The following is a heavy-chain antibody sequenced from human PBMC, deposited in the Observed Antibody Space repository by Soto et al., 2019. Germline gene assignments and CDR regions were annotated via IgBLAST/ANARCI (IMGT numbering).Heavy chain of an antibody. D-gene: IGHD3-22*01. CDR3: ARLDYYDTSCYYYFDY. CDR1: GYSFTSYW. CDR2: IDPSDSYT. V-gene: IGHV5-10-1*01. Sequence: PGESLKISCKGSGYSFTSYWISWVRQMPGKGLEWMGRIDPSDSYTNYSPSFQGHVTISADKSISTAYLQWSSLKASDTAMYYRARLDYYDTSCYYYFDYLGQGTLVTVSS. J-gene: IGHJ4*02.